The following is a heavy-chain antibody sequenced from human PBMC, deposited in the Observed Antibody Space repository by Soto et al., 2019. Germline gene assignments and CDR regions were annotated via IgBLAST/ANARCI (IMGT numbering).Heavy chain of an antibody. D-gene: IGHD3-10*01. Sequence: SSETLSLTCTVSGGSISSGDYYWSWIRQPPGKGLEWIGYIYYSGSTYYNPSLKSRVTISVDTSKNQFSLKLSSVTAADTAVYYCARAKGFPYYYYGMDVWGQGTTVTVSS. V-gene: IGHV4-30-4*01. CDR3: ARAKGFPYYYYGMDV. J-gene: IGHJ6*02. CDR1: GGSISSGDYY. CDR2: IYYSGST.